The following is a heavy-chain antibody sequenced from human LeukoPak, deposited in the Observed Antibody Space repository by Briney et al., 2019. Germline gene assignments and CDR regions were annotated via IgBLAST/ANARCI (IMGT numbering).Heavy chain of an antibody. D-gene: IGHD3-22*01. J-gene: IGHJ4*02. Sequence: SVTQSLIYSFSLHSNNLTSYSWGWSRQPPGKGLERIENIHYSGTAYHKPSLKSRATITLDPSNSHYSLDLTSVTAPGTVIHCWARLRFYYDSSGYNYFDYWGPGTLITVSS. CDR3: ARLRFYYDSSGYNYFDY. V-gene: IGHV4-39*07. CDR2: IHYSGTA. CDR1: LHSNNLTSYS.